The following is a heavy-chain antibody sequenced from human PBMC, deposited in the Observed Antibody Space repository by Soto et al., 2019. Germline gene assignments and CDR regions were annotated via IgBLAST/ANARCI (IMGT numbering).Heavy chain of an antibody. CDR3: VRRITIFGVVIKRYYDY. Sequence: EVQLVESGGGLVQPGGSLRLSCAASGFTFSTYWMSWVRQAPGKGLEWVAHIKEDGSEKYYVDSVKGRFTISRDNAKNKMYLQMNSLRAEDTAVYYCVRRITIFGVVIKRYYDYVGEGTLVTVSS. CDR1: GFTFSTYW. J-gene: IGHJ4*02. V-gene: IGHV3-7*01. D-gene: IGHD3-3*01. CDR2: IKEDGSEK.